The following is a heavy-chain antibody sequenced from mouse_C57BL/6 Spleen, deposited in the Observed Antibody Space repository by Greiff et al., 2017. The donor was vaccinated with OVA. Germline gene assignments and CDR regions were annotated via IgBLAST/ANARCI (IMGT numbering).Heavy chain of an antibody. V-gene: IGHV1-18*01. CDR1: GYTFTDYN. CDR3: ARMVTTRGYYFDY. J-gene: IGHJ2*01. D-gene: IGHD2-2*01. CDR2: INPNNGGT. Sequence: VQLQQSGPELVKPGASVKIPCKASGYTFTDYNMDWVKQSHGKSLEWIGDINPNNGGTIYNQKFKGKATLTVDKSSSTAYMELRSLTSEDTAVYYCARMVTTRGYYFDYWGQGTTLTVSS.